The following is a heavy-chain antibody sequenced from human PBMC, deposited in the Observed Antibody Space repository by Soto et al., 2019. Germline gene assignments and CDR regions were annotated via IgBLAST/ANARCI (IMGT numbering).Heavy chain of an antibody. CDR1: GYTFRNYW. CDR3: AASIFYYGMDV. Sequence: VESLKISCKGFGYTFRNYWICCGLQMPGKGPEWMGIIYPGDSDTKYNPSFQGQVTISADKSITTTYLQWSSLKASDTAIYYCAASIFYYGMDVWGQGTTVTVSS. V-gene: IGHV5-51*01. CDR2: IYPGDSDT. J-gene: IGHJ6*02.